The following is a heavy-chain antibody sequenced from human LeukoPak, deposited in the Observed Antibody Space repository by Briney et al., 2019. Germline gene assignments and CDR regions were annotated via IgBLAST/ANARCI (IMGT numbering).Heavy chain of an antibody. V-gene: IGHV3-48*03. CDR2: IDGSGSTK. J-gene: IGHJ4*02. Sequence: GGSLRLSCAASGFTFSSYEMNWVRQAPGKGLEWVSYIDGSGSTKYFADFVKGRFTISRDNDKNSLFLQMGSLRAEDTAVYYCARLYYSRSSYFDCWGQGTLVTVSS. CDR3: ARLYYSRSSYFDC. D-gene: IGHD6-6*01. CDR1: GFTFSSYE.